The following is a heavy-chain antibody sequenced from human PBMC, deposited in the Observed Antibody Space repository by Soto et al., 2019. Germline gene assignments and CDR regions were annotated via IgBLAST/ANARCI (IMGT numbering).Heavy chain of an antibody. J-gene: IGHJ6*02. CDR2: ISGYNANT. Sequence: ASVKGSWNSSDDTFTYCGINWVRQTPGQGLEWLGWISGYNANTRDAQKFQDRVTMTADTSTTKEYLEVRSLTSDDSGTYFCAATGVHYCGLEVWGQGTTDTVSS. CDR1: DDTFTYCG. D-gene: IGHD1-1*01. V-gene: IGHV1-18*01. CDR3: AATGVHYCGLEV.